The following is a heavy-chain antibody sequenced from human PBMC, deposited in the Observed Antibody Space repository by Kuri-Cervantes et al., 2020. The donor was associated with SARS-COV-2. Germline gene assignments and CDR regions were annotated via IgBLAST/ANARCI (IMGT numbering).Heavy chain of an antibody. J-gene: IGHJ6*02. CDR3: AKDSGYQLHYVYYYGMDV. V-gene: IGHV3-23*01. Sequence: GESLKISCAASGFTFSSYAMSWVRQAPGKGLEWVSAISGSGGSTYYADSVKGRFTISRDNSKNTLYLQMNSLRAEDTAVYYCAKDSGYQLHYVYYYGMDVWGQGTTVTVSS. CDR2: ISGSGGST. D-gene: IGHD2-2*01. CDR1: GFTFSSYA.